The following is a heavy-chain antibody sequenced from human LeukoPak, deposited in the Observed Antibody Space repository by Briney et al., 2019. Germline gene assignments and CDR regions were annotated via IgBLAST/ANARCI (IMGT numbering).Heavy chain of an antibody. CDR1: GFTFSSYG. CDR2: IRYDGSNK. Sequence: GGSLRLSCAASGFTFSSYGMHWGRQAPGKGLELVSFIRYDGSNKYYADSVKGRFTISRDNSKSTLYLQKNSVRAEETAVYYCGSGYMDYWGKGTLVTVSS. J-gene: IGHJ4*02. D-gene: IGHD3-22*01. V-gene: IGHV3-30*02. CDR3: GSGYMDY.